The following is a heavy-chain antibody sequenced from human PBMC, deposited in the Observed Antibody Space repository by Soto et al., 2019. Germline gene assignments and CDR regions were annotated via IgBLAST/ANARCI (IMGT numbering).Heavy chain of an antibody. Sequence: GESLKISCGASGFTFSDYNMNWVRQAPGKGLEWVSYISPSSSSIYYADSVKGRFTISRDNAKNSLYLQMNSLRAEDTAVYYCARVAYYYDSSGYFYWGQGTLVTVSS. CDR1: GFTFSDYN. V-gene: IGHV3-48*01. CDR2: ISPSSSSI. D-gene: IGHD3-22*01. J-gene: IGHJ4*02. CDR3: ARVAYYYDSSGYFY.